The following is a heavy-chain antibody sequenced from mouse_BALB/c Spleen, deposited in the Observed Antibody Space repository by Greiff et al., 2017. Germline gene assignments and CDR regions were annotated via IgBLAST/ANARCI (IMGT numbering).Heavy chain of an antibody. Sequence: VKLQESGAELVRPGTSVKVSCKASGYAFTNYLIEWVKQRPGQVLEWIGVINPGSGGTNYNEKFKGKATLTADKSSSTAYMQLSSLTSDDSAVYYCARRQDGYAMDYWGQGTSVTVSS. J-gene: IGHJ4*01. V-gene: IGHV1-54*01. CDR2: INPGSGGT. CDR1: GYAFTNYL. CDR3: ARRQDGYAMDY.